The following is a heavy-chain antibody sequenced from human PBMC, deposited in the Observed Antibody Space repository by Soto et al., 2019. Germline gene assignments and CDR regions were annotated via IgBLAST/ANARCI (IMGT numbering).Heavy chain of an antibody. D-gene: IGHD3-10*01. CDR1: GFTFSSYA. Sequence: GGTMRLSCAASGFTFSSYAMSWVRQAPGKGLEWVSVISSRGGSTYYADSEKGRFTISRDNSKNTLFLQMNSLKAEDTAVYYCAREGDRFIYTSGSSRPYDSWGQGTLVTVSS. J-gene: IGHJ4*02. CDR3: AREGDRFIYTSGSSRPYDS. V-gene: IGHV3-23*01. CDR2: ISSRGGST.